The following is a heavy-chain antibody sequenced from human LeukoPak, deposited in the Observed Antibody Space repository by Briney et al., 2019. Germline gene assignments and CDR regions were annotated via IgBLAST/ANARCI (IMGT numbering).Heavy chain of an antibody. CDR1: GFIVSSNY. V-gene: IGHV3-23*01. D-gene: IGHD3-10*01. CDR3: AKTVSGSYSYQGGDY. CDR2: ISGSGGSA. J-gene: IGHJ4*02. Sequence: GGSLRLSCAASGFIVSSNYMTWVRQAPGKGLEWVSAISGSGGSAYYADSVKGRFTISRDNSKNTLYLQMNSLRAEDTAVYYCAKTVSGSYSYQGGDYWGQGTLVTVSS.